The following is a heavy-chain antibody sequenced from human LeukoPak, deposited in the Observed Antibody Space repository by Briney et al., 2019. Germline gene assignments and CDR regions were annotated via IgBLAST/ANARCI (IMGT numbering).Heavy chain of an antibody. J-gene: IGHJ4*02. D-gene: IGHD3-22*01. CDR1: GFTFSSYW. Sequence: TGGSLRLSSAASGFTFSSYWMAWVRQAPGKGLEWVGNINQDGGAKFSVDSVKGRFTISRDNARNSLYLQMNNLRVEDTGIYYCATSHDSSGNNWGQGTLVTVSS. V-gene: IGHV3-7*01. CDR3: ATSHDSSGNN. CDR2: INQDGGAK.